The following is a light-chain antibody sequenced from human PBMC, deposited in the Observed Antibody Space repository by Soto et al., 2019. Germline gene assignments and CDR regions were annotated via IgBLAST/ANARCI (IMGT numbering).Light chain of an antibody. CDR3: QQYNILYT. CDR1: QSISSW. Sequence: DIQMTQSPSTLSASVGDRVTITCRASQSISSWLAWYQQKPGKAPKLLIYKESSLESGVPSRFSGSGSGTEFTLTISSLQPDDFATYYCQQYNILYTFGQGTKLEIK. CDR2: KES. V-gene: IGKV1-5*03. J-gene: IGKJ2*01.